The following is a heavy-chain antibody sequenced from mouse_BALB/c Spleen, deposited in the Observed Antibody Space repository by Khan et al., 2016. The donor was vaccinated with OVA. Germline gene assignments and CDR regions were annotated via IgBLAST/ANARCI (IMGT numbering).Heavy chain of an antibody. Sequence: QVQLQQSGAELVKPGASVKLSCKASGYTFTSYYIYWVKQRPGQGLEWIGGINPSNGDTYFNEKFESKATLTVDKSSSTAFMQVSSLTSEDSAVYYGTRSGWAAFAYWGQGTLVTVSA. CDR2: INPSNGDT. V-gene: IGHV1S81*02. CDR1: GYTFTSYY. D-gene: IGHD1-1*02. CDR3: TRSGWAAFAY. J-gene: IGHJ3*01.